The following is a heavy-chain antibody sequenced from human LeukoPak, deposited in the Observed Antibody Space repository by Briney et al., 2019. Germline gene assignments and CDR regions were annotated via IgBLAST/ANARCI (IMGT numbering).Heavy chain of an antibody. Sequence: ASVKVSCKASGYTYTGYHIHWVRQAPGQGLEWMGRINPYSGDTNFAQKFQGRVTMTRDTSITTAYMDLSSLTPDDTAVYFCARDQGSLTRSWYTGYWGQGTQVTVSS. V-gene: IGHV1-2*06. D-gene: IGHD6-13*01. CDR2: INPYSGDT. J-gene: IGHJ4*02. CDR1: GYTYTGYH. CDR3: ARDQGSLTRSWYTGY.